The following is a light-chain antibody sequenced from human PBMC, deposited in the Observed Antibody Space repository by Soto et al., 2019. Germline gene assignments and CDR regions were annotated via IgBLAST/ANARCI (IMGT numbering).Light chain of an antibody. CDR3: QSYDTSNHVV. V-gene: IGLV6-57*04. Sequence: NFMLTQPHSVSGSPGKTVTISCTRSSGSIASRYVQWYQQRPGSAPTTVIYQDIRRPSGVPARFSGSIDTSSNSASLDISGLKTEDEADYYCQSYDTSNHVVFGGGTKLTVL. CDR1: SGSIASRY. CDR2: QDI. J-gene: IGLJ2*01.